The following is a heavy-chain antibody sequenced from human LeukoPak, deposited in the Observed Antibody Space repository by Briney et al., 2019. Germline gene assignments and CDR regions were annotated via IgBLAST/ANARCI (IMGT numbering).Heavy chain of an antibody. CDR1: GFTFSGSD. D-gene: IGHD3-22*01. V-gene: IGHV3-73*01. CDR3: TRDSSVSPPSRGWFDP. J-gene: IGHJ5*02. CDR2: IRSKANSYAT. Sequence: GGSLRLSCAASGFTFSGSDKHWVRQASGKGLEWVGRIRSKANSYATAYAASVKGRFTISRDDSKNTAYLQMNSLKTEDTAVYYCTRDSSVSPPSRGWFDPWGQGTLVTVSS.